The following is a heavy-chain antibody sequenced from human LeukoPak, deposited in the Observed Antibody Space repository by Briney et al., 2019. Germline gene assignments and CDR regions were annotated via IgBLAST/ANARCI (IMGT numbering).Heavy chain of an antibody. D-gene: IGHD6-13*01. J-gene: IGHJ4*02. Sequence: TSETLSLTFTVSGYSINSGYYWGWIRQPPGKRLEWIGSIYSSGSTYYNPTLKSRVTISVDTSKNQFSLKLSSVTAADTAVYYCARVKYSSSWYLLDYWGQGTLVTVSS. CDR1: GYSINSGYY. V-gene: IGHV4-38-2*02. CDR2: IYSSGST. CDR3: ARVKYSSSWYLLDY.